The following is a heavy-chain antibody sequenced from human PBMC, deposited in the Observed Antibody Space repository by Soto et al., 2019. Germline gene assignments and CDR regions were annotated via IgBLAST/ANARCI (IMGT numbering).Heavy chain of an antibody. V-gene: IGHV3-21*01. J-gene: IGHJ6*02. CDR1: GFTFSSYS. D-gene: IGHD2-8*01. CDR2: ISSSSSYI. CDR3: ARDNDYYYGMDV. Sequence: EVQLVESGGGLVKPGGSLRLSCAASGFTFSSYSMNWVRQAPGKGLEWVSSISSSSSYIYYADSVKGRFTISRDNAKNSLYLQMNSLRAEDTAVYYCARDNDYYYGMDVWGQGTTVTVSS.